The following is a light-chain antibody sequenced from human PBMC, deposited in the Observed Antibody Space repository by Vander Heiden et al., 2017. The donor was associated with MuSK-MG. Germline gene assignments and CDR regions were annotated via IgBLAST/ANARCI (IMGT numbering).Light chain of an antibody. J-gene: IGKJ5*01. CDR2: GAS. CDR3: QQYNTWPAT. Sequence: EIVMTHSPATLSVSPGDRATLSCRASQTISTNLAWYQQKPGQAPRLLIYGASTRATGIPARFSGSGSGTEFTLTISRLLSEDFAVYYCQQYNTWPATFGQGTRLEIK. V-gene: IGKV3-15*01. CDR1: QTISTN.